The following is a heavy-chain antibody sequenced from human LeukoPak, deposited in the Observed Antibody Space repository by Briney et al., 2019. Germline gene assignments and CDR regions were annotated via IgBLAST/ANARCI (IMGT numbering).Heavy chain of an antibody. J-gene: IGHJ4*02. CDR2: INAGNGNT. V-gene: IGHV1-3*03. D-gene: IGHD2-15*01. CDR3: ARDERYCSGGSCSDYGDYGGYFDY. CDR1: GYTFTSYA. Sequence: ASVKVSCKASGYTFTSYAMHWVRQAPGQRLEWMGWINAGNGNTKYSQEFQGRVTITRDTSASTAYMELSSLRSEDMAVYYCARDERYCSGGSCSDYGDYGGYFDYWGQGTLVTVSS.